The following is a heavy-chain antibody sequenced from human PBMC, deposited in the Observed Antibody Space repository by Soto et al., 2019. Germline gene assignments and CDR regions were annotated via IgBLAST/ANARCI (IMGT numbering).Heavy chain of an antibody. CDR3: ARHVRRYYFDY. CDR2: IYYSGST. CDR1: ARSISSSSYY. Sequence: ETLSLTCPVCARSISSSSYYWGWIRQPPGKGLEWIGSIYYSGSTYYNPSLKSRVTISVDTSKNQFSLKLSSVTAADTAVYYCARHVRRYYFDYWGQGTLVTAPQ. V-gene: IGHV4-39*01. J-gene: IGHJ4*02.